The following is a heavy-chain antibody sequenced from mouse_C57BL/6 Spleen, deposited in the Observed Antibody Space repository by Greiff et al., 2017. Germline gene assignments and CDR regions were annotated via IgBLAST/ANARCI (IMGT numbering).Heavy chain of an antibody. J-gene: IGHJ1*03. CDR2: INPSTGGT. CDR1: GYSFTGYY. V-gene: IGHV1-42*01. Sequence: VQLKQSGPELVKPGASVKISCKASGYSFTGYYMNWVKQSPEKSLEWIGEINPSTGGTTYNQKFKAKATLTVDKSSSTAYMQLKSLTSEDSAVYYCARFTAQDWYFDVWGTGTTVTVSS. CDR3: ARFTAQDWYFDV. D-gene: IGHD3-2*02.